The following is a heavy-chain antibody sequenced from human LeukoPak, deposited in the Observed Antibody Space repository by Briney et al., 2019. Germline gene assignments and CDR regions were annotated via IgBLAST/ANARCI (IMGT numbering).Heavy chain of an antibody. J-gene: IGHJ4*02. CDR1: GLTFSNYA. Sequence: GGSLRLSCAASGLTFSNYAMHWVRQAPGKGLEWVAVISYDENYKDYADSVKGRFTISRDNSENTLYLQMNTLGAEDTAMYYCSKPPREQWLVLSNWGQGALVTVS. D-gene: IGHD6-19*01. CDR2: ISYDENYK. CDR3: SKPPREQWLVLSN. V-gene: IGHV3-30*18.